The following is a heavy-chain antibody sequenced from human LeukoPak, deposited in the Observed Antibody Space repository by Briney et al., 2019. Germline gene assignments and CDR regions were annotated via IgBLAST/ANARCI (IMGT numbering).Heavy chain of an antibody. CDR3: ARGPVLRYFDWLDGIFPVY. Sequence: GASVKVSCKASGYTFTSYGISWVRQAPGQGLEWMGWISAYNGNTNYAQKLQGRVTMTTDTSTSTAYMELRSLRSDDTAVYYCARGPVLRYFDWLDGIFPVYWGQGTLVTVSS. V-gene: IGHV1-18*01. J-gene: IGHJ4*02. D-gene: IGHD3-9*01. CDR1: GYTFTSYG. CDR2: ISAYNGNT.